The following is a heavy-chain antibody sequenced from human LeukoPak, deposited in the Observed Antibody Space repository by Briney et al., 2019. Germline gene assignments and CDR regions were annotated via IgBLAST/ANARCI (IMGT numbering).Heavy chain of an antibody. D-gene: IGHD3-3*01. CDR1: GGSISSYY. CDR2: IYYSGST. J-gene: IGHJ3*02. CDR3: ARSPSTIFGSFDI. V-gene: IGHV4-59*01. Sequence: PSETLSLTCTVSGGSISSYYWSWIRQPPGKGLEWIGYIYYSGSTNYNPSLKSRVTISVDTSKNQFSLKLSSVTAADTAVYYCARSPSTIFGSFDIWGQGTMVTVSS.